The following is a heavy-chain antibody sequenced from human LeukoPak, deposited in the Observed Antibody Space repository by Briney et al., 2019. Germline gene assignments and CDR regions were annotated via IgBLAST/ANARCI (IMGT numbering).Heavy chain of an antibody. Sequence: KPSETLSLTCTVSGDSVSSYYWSWIRQPPGKGLEWIGYIYYSGSTNYNPSLKSRVTISVDTSRNQFSLKLSSVTAADTAVYYCVRHSRLDGYNNFDYWGQGTLVTVSS. V-gene: IGHV4-59*08. CDR3: VRHSRLDGYNNFDY. CDR2: IYYSGST. J-gene: IGHJ4*02. D-gene: IGHD5-24*01. CDR1: GDSVSSYY.